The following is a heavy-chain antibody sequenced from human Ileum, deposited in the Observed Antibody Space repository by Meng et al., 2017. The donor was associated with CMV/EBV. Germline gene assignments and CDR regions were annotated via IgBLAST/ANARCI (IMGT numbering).Heavy chain of an antibody. Sequence: DYYWSWLRQPPGKGLEWIGYIYYSESTYYNPSLTSRITISVDTSKNQLSLNLSSVTAADTAVDYCARKLGGYCSSTSCYGGYNWFDPWGQGTLVTVSS. V-gene: IGHV4-30-4*08. CDR3: ARKLGGYCSSTSCYGGYNWFDP. J-gene: IGHJ5*02. D-gene: IGHD2-2*01. CDR2: IYYSEST. CDR1: DYY.